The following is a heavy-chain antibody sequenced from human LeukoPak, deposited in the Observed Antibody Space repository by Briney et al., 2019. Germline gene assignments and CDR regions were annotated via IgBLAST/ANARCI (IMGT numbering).Heavy chain of an antibody. CDR1: GFTVSSNS. Sequence: GGSLRLSCAASGFTVSSNSMSWVRQAPGKGLEWVSVIYGDGSTYYADSVKGRFTISRDNSKNTLYLQMNSLRADDTAVYYCARVYKQWLVQFPVGYWGQGTLVTVSS. CDR2: IYGDGST. V-gene: IGHV3-66*01. D-gene: IGHD6-19*01. J-gene: IGHJ4*02. CDR3: ARVYKQWLVQFPVGY.